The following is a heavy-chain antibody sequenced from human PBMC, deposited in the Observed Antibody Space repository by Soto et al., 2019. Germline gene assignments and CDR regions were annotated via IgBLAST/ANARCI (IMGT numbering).Heavy chain of an antibody. V-gene: IGHV3-48*03. J-gene: IGHJ4*02. CDR1: GFTYSSYE. CDR3: ARSMWIQLYYFDY. Sequence: PGGALGLSGAASGFTYSSYEMNWVRQAPGKGLEWVSYISSSGSTIYYADSVKGRFTISRDNAKNSLYLQMNSLRAEDTAVYYCARSMWIQLYYFDYWGQGTLVPVSS. CDR2: ISSSGSTI. D-gene: IGHD5-18*01.